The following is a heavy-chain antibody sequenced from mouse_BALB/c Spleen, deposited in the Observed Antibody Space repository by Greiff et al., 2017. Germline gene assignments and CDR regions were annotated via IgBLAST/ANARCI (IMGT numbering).Heavy chain of an antibody. D-gene: IGHD2-4*01. Sequence: EVQLQQSGAELVKPGASVKLSCTASGFNIKDTYMHWVKQRPEQGLEWIGRIDPANGNTKYDPKFQGKATITADTSSNTAYLQLSSLTSEDTAVYYCARSHYYDYEVWFAYWGQGTLVTVSA. CDR2: IDPANGNT. J-gene: IGHJ3*01. CDR1: GFNIKDTY. V-gene: IGHV14-3*02. CDR3: ARSHYYDYEVWFAY.